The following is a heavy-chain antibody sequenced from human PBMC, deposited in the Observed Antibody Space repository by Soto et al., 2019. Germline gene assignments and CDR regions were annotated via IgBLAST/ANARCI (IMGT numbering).Heavy chain of an antibody. V-gene: IGHV3-30*18. D-gene: IGHD3-10*01. CDR2: TSDDGSNK. J-gene: IGHJ4*02. CDR3: AKEGYSGSGPDY. CDR1: GFTFRSFG. Sequence: QVQLMESGGGVVQPGRSLRLSCAASGFTFRSFGMHWVRQAPGKGLEWVAATSDDGSNKYYTDSVKGRFTISSDNSKNTLYLQMNSLTAEDTAVYYCAKEGYSGSGPDYWGQGTLVTVSS.